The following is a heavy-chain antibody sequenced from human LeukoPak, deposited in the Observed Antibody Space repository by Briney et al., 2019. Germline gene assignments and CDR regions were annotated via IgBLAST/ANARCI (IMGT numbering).Heavy chain of an antibody. Sequence: PSETLSLTCAVYGGSFSGCHWSWIRQPPGKGLEWIGEINHSGSTNYNPSLKSRVTISVDTSKNQFSLKLSSVTAADTAVYYCARGYGGKRRKWFDPWGQGTLVTVSS. CDR3: ARGYGGKRRKWFDP. J-gene: IGHJ5*02. D-gene: IGHD4-23*01. CDR1: GGSFSGCH. V-gene: IGHV4-34*01. CDR2: INHSGST.